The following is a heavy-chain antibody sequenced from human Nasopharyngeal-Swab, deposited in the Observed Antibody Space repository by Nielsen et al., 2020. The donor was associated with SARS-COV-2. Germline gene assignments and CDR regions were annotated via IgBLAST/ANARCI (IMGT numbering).Heavy chain of an antibody. J-gene: IGHJ6*02. V-gene: IGHV1-8*01. CDR1: GYTFTSYD. CDR3: ARGGWYPSGYYGMDV. D-gene: IGHD6-19*01. Sequence: ASVKVSCKASGYTFTSYDINWVLQATGQGLEWMGWMKPNSGNTGYAQKFQGRVTMTRNTSISTAYMELSSLRSEDTAVYYCARGGWYPSGYYGMDVWGQGTTVTVSS. CDR2: MKPNSGNT.